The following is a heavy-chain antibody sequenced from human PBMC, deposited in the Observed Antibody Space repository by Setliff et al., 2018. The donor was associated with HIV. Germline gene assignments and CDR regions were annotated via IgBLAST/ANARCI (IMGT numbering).Heavy chain of an antibody. CDR1: GGSFTSRSYY. CDR3: AKQYCGGDCYSDSYYYMDV. V-gene: IGHV4-61*05. D-gene: IGHD2-21*01. Sequence: PSETLSLTCTVSGGSFTSRSYYWGWIRQPPGKGLEWIGHIYSSGSTNFNPSLKSRVTISVDTSKNQFSLKLSSVTAADTAVYYCAKQYCGGDCYSDSYYYMDVWGKGTKVTVS. J-gene: IGHJ6*03. CDR2: IYSSGST.